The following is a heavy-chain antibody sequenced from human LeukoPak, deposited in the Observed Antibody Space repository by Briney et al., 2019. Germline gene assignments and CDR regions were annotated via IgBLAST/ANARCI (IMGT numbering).Heavy chain of an antibody. V-gene: IGHV4-39*02. CDR2: IYYSGIT. CDR3: AKELSEMATISPFDY. D-gene: IGHD5-24*01. J-gene: IGHJ4*02. CDR1: GGSISSSSHY. Sequence: SETLSLTCTVSGGSISSSSHYWGWIRQPPGKGLEWIGSIYYSGITYYNPSLRSRVTISVDTSKNQFSLKLSSVTATDTAVYYCAKELSEMATISPFDYWGQGALVTVSS.